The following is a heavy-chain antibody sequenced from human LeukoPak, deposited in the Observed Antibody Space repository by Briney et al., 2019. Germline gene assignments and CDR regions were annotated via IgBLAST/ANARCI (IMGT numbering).Heavy chain of an antibody. CDR1: GGSISTSSYY. Sequence: SETLSLTCTVSGGSISTSSYYWGWVRQPPGKGLEWIGNIFYSGSTYYSPSLKSRVTISLDTSRNQFSLKLNSVTAADTAVYYCAGDYYGSGSYDYWGQGTLVTVSS. D-gene: IGHD3-10*01. CDR3: AGDYYGSGSYDY. CDR2: IFYSGST. V-gene: IGHV4-39*07. J-gene: IGHJ4*02.